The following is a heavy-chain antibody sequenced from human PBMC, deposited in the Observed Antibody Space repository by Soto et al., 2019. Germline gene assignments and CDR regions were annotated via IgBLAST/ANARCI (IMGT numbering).Heavy chain of an antibody. CDR3: ARRYSSSWYFAFDI. D-gene: IGHD6-13*01. CDR1: GYTFTSYA. CDR2: INAGNGNT. V-gene: IGHV1-3*01. J-gene: IGHJ3*02. Sequence: ASVKVSCKASGYTFTSYAMHWVRQAPGQRLEWMGWINAGNGNTKYSQKFQGRVTITRDTSASTAYMELSSLRSGDTAVYYCARRYSSSWYFAFDIWGQGTMVTVSS.